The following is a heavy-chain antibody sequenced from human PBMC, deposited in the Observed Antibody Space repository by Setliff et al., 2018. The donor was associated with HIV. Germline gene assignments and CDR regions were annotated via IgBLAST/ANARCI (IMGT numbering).Heavy chain of an antibody. D-gene: IGHD3-22*01. J-gene: IGHJ3*01. CDR1: GGSISSSNW. CDR3: ARQINSVTPEMLVVNDAFDV. CDR2: IYHSGSA. Sequence: PSETLSLTCAVSGGSISSSNWWSWVRQPPGKGLEWIGEIYHSGSANYNPSLKSRVTISVDTSKNQFSLKLSSVTAADTAVYCCARQINSVTPEMLVVNDAFDVRGQGKMVTVSS. V-gene: IGHV4-4*01.